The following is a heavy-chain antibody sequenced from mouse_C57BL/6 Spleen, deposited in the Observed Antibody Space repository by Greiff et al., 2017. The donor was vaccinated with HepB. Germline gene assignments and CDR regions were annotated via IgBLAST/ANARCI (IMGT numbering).Heavy chain of an antibody. J-gene: IGHJ4*01. CDR2: INPSTGGT. CDR3: ARGRVITTVVGYAMDY. CDR1: GYSFTGYY. Sequence: VQLKQSGPELVKPGASVKISCKASGYSFTGYYMNWVKQSPEKSLEWIGEINPSTGGTTYNQKFKAKATLTVDKSSSTAYMQLKSLTSEDSAVYYCARGRVITTVVGYAMDYWGQGTSVTVSS. D-gene: IGHD1-1*01. V-gene: IGHV1-42*01.